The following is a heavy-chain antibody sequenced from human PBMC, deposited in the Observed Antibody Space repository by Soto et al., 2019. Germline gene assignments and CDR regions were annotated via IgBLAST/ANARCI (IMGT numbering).Heavy chain of an antibody. D-gene: IGHD2-15*01. J-gene: IGHJ6*02. CDR1: GYSFTSYG. CDR2: ITTYNGNT. Sequence: ASVQVSCKASGYSFTSYGISWVRQAPGQGLDWMGWITTYNGNTKYAQDLQGRVTMTTDTSTSTAYMELRSLRSDDTAVYYCARFSGGVYNTYYFYYGMDVWGQGTTVTVSS. V-gene: IGHV1-18*04. CDR3: ARFSGGVYNTYYFYYGMDV.